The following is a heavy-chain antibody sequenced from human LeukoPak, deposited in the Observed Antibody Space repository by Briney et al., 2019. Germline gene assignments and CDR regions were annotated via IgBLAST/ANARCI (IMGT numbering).Heavy chain of an antibody. V-gene: IGHV1-24*01. CDR2: FDLQNGEI. J-gene: IGHJ4*02. CDR3: TKEAIVGDTRGFDH. D-gene: IGHD1-26*01. CDR1: GYILSELS. Sequence: GASVKVSCKVSGYILSELSMHWVRQAPGKGLEWMGGFDLQNGEIVFAKTFQGRVTMTEDTSTDTAYMELSSLRSEDTAVYYCTKEAIVGDTRGFDHWGQGTLVTVSS.